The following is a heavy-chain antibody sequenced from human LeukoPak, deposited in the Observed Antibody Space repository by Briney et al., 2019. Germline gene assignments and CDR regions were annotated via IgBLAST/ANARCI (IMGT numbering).Heavy chain of an antibody. CDR1: GGTFSSYA. Sequence: ASVQVSCTASGGTFSSYAISWVRQAPGQGLEWMGGIIPIFGTANYAQKFQGRVTITTDESTSTAYMELSSLRSEDTAVYYCARVTAFYSSSNYYYMDVWGRGTTVTVSS. CDR2: IIPIFGTA. V-gene: IGHV1-69*05. J-gene: IGHJ6*03. CDR3: ARVTAFYSSSNYYYMDV. D-gene: IGHD6-13*01.